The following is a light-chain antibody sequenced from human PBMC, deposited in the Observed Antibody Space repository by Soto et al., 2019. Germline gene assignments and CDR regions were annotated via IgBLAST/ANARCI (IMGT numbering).Light chain of an antibody. V-gene: IGKV1-39*01. CDR3: QHSYSTPRT. CDR1: QSISSY. CDR2: AAS. J-gene: IGKJ1*01. Sequence: DIQMTQSPSSLSASVGDRVTITCRASQSISSYLNWYQQKPGKAPKLLIYAASSLQSGVPSRFSGSGSWTDFTLTISSLQPEDFATYYCQHSYSTPRTFGQGTKVDIK.